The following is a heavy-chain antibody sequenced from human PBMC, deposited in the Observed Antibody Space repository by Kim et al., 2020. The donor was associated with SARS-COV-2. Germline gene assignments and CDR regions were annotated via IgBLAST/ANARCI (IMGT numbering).Heavy chain of an antibody. V-gene: IGHV1-3*01. D-gene: IGHD3-10*01. Sequence: KYSQKFQGRVTITRDTSASTAYMELSSLRSEDTAVYYCARAITMVSWFDPWGQGTLVTVSS. CDR3: ARAITMVSWFDP. J-gene: IGHJ5*02.